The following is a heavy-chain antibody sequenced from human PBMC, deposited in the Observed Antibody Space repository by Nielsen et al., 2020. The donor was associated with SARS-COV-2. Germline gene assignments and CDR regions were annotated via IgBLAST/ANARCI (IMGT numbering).Heavy chain of an antibody. D-gene: IGHD3-22*01. CDR3: ARIRVDSSDYYYYYYYMDV. CDR2: IDWDDDK. J-gene: IGHJ6*03. Sequence: WIRQPPGKALEWLALIDWDDDKYYSTSLKTRLTISKDTSKSQVVLTMTNMDPVDTATYYCARIRVDSSDYYYYYYYMDVWGKGTTVTVSS. V-gene: IGHV2-70*01.